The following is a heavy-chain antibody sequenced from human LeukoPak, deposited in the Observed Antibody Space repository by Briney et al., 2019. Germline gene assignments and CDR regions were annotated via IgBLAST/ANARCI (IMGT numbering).Heavy chain of an antibody. CDR1: GFTFNDCT. D-gene: IGHD5-12*01. J-gene: IGHJ4*02. V-gene: IGHV3-64D*09. Sequence: GGSLRLSCSASGFTFNDCTMHWVRRAPGKGLEYVSAMSGYGGSTYYADSVKGRFTISRDNSKNTLYLQMSSLRPEDTAVYYCVKDRVVATIEGYFDYWGQGTLVTAPS. CDR3: VKDRVVATIEGYFDY. CDR2: MSGYGGST.